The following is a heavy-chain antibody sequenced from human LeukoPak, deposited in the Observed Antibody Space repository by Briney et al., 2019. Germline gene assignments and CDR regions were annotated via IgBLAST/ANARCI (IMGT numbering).Heavy chain of an antibody. V-gene: IGHV1-58*01. CDR2: IVVGSGST. CDR1: GFPFTGSTA. D-gene: IGHD7-27*01. Sequence: ASAKVSCKASGFPFTGSTAVQWVRQARGQRLEWIGWIVVGSGSTNYAQKFQHTVTITRDMSTSTAYMEVTNLRSGDAALYYCAATRSWGSYAFDVWGLGTMVTVSS. J-gene: IGHJ3*01. CDR3: AATRSWGSYAFDV.